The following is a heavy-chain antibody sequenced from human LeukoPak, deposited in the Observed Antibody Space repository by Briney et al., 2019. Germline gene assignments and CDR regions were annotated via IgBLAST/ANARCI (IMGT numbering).Heavy chain of an antibody. J-gene: IGHJ6*02. CDR3: ALCSSTSCLSGMDV. D-gene: IGHD2-2*01. V-gene: IGHV1-18*01. CDR2: ISAYNGNT. Sequence: ASVKVSCKASGYTFTSYGISWVRQASGQGLVWMGWISAYNGNTNYAQKLQGRVTMTTDTSTSTAYMELRSLRSDDTAVYYCALCSSTSCLSGMDVWGQGTTVTVSS. CDR1: GYTFTSYG.